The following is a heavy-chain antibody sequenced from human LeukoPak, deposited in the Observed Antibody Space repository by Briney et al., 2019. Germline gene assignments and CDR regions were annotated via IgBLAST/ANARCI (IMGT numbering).Heavy chain of an antibody. CDR3: ARGNGYSSGWYGAFYNNGDY. V-gene: IGHV3-30-3*01. CDR1: GYTFTSYA. J-gene: IGHJ4*02. CDR2: ISYDGSNK. D-gene: IGHD6-19*01. Sequence: SCKASGYTFTSYAMHWVRQAPGKGLEWVAVISYDGSNKYYADSVKGRFTISRDNSKNTLYLQMNSLRAEDTAVYYCARGNGYSSGWYGAFYNNGDYWGQGTLVTVSS.